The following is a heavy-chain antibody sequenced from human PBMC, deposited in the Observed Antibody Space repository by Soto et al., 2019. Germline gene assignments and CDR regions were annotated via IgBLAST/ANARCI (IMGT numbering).Heavy chain of an antibody. D-gene: IGHD3-16*02. V-gene: IGHV3-30*18. J-gene: IGHJ3*02. CDR2: ISYDGSNK. CDR1: GFTFSSYG. Sequence: GESLKISCAASGFTFSSYGMHWVRQAPCKGLEWVAVISYDGSNKYYADSVKGRFTISRDNSKNTLYLQMNSLRAEDTAVYYCAKGFPIMITFGGVIVGPDAFDIWGQGTMVTVSS. CDR3: AKGFPIMITFGGVIVGPDAFDI.